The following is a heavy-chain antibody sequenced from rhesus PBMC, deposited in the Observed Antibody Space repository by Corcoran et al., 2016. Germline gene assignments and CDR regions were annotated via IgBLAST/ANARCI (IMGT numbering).Heavy chain of an antibody. CDR1: GFSFSDYY. Sequence: EVQLVESGGGLSKPGGSLRLSCAASGFSFSDYYMYWVRQAPGKGLEWVSGISYTGGSTYYADSVKGRLTISIENTKNTLYLQMDSLRAEDTAVDYWARVRGYSGYGFFDYWGQGVLVTVSS. CDR3: ARVRGYSGYGFFDY. CDR2: ISYTGGST. J-gene: IGHJ4*01. D-gene: IGHD5-42*01. V-gene: IGHV3S18*01.